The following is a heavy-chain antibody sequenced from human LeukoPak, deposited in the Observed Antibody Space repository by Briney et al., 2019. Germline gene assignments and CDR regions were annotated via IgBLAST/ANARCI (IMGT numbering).Heavy chain of an antibody. CDR3: ARWGSGYNLFDY. CDR1: GFIFEDYG. Sequence: GGSLRLSCAPSGFIFEDYGMHWVRQAPGKGLEWVSGINWNGGSTGYADSVKGRFAISRDNAKNSLYLQMNSLRAEDTALYYCARWGSGYNLFDYWGQGILVTVSS. D-gene: IGHD3-3*01. V-gene: IGHV3-20*04. CDR2: INWNGGST. J-gene: IGHJ4*02.